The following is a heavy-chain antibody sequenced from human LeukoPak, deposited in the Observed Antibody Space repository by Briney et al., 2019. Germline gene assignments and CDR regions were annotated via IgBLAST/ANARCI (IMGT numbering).Heavy chain of an antibody. CDR1: GFTFSSYA. D-gene: IGHD3-16*01. CDR2: ISRSGGST. V-gene: IGHV3-23*01. CDR3: ARDSRSFIVMITEPRKNLVDY. J-gene: IGHJ4*02. Sequence: GGSLRLSCAASGFTFSSYAMRWVRQAPGKGLEWVSGISRSGGSTYYADSVKGRFTISRDNSKNTLYLQMNSLRVEDTAVYYCARDSRSFIVMITEPRKNLVDYWGQGTLVTVSS.